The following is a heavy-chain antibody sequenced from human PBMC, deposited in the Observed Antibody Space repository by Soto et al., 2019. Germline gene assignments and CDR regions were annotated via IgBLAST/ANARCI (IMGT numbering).Heavy chain of an antibody. J-gene: IGHJ4*02. CDR3: ERGGPWDGFDY. CDR2: IYYSGST. V-gene: IGHV4-59*01. D-gene: IGHD1-26*01. Sequence: SETLSLTCTVSGGSISSYYWSWIRQPPGKGLEWIGYIYYSGSTNYNPSLKSRVTISVDTSKNQFSLKLSSVTAADTAVYYCERGGPWDGFDYWGQGTLVTVSS. CDR1: GGSISSYY.